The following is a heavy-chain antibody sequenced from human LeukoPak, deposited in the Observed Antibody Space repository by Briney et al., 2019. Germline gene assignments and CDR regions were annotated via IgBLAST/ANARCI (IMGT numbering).Heavy chain of an antibody. CDR3: TRRELRTVVVATALHAFDV. D-gene: IGHD2-21*02. J-gene: IGHJ3*01. V-gene: IGHV5-51*01. CDR2: IYPGDSDT. Sequence: GESLKISCKGSGYGFTSYWIAWVRQMPGKGLEWMGIIYPGDSDTTYSPSFQGQVTISVDRSISTAYLQWSSLKASDSAIYYCTRRELRTVVVATALHAFDVWGQGTMVTVSS. CDR1: GYGFTSYW.